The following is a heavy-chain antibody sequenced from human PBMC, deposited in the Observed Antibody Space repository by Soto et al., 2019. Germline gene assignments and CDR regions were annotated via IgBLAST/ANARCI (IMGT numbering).Heavy chain of an antibody. V-gene: IGHV1-2*06. CDR3: ATFKQAPNGIDL. Sequence: QVHLVQSGAEVKKPGASVKVSCKAAGYTFTAYYLYWVRQAPGQGRAWVGRINPKTGDTNYAQKFQGRVTLTRDASISTAYLELSNRRSDDTALYYCATFKQAPNGIDLWGQGTLVTVSS. D-gene: IGHD2-8*01. CDR1: GYTFTAYY. J-gene: IGHJ5*02. CDR2: INPKTGDT.